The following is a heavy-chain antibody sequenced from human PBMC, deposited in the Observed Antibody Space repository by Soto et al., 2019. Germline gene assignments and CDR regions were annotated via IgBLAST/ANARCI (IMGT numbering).Heavy chain of an antibody. V-gene: IGHV2-5*01. CDR1: GFSFSADEVG. CDR3: AHRPNWGSNYGRVAFDV. J-gene: IGHJ3*01. CDR2: IYWNDDK. D-gene: IGHD5-18*01. Sequence: SGPTLVNPTQTLTLTCSFSGFSFSADEVGVGWIRQPPGKALEWLAIIYWNDDKRYSSSLGSRISITKDTSRNQVVLTMTNLDPVDTATYYCAHRPNWGSNYGRVAFDVWGQGTMVTVSS.